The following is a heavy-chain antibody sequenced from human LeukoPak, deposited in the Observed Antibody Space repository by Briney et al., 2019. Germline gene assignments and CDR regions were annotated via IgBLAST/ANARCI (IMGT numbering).Heavy chain of an antibody. V-gene: IGHV7-4-1*02. CDR2: INTSTGDP. J-gene: IGHJ4*02. CDR3: ARDLGLRYFDY. CDR1: GYSFTTYA. Sequence: ASVKVSCKASGYSFTTYAINWVRQAPGQGLEWMGWINTSTGDPTYAQGFTGRFVFSLDTSVSTAYLQLSSLKAEDTAVYYCARDLGLRYFDYWGQGTLVTVSS. D-gene: IGHD3-16*01.